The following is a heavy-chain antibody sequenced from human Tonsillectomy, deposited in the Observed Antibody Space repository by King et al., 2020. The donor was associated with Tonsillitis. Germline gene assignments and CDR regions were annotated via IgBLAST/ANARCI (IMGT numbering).Heavy chain of an antibody. Sequence: VQLVESGGGVVQPGRSLRLSWAASGFTFSSYGMHWVRQAPGKGLEWVAVLSYDGSNKYYADSVKGRFTISRDNSKNTLYLQMNSLRAEDTAVYYCAKDNPCSGSFDYWGQGTLVTVSS. V-gene: IGHV3-30*18. J-gene: IGHJ4*02. CDR2: LSYDGSNK. CDR1: GFTFSSYG. CDR3: AKDNPCSGSFDY. D-gene: IGHD1-26*01.